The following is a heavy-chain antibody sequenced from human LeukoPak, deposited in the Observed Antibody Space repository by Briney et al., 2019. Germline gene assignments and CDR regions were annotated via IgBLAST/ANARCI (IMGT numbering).Heavy chain of an antibody. CDR3: ARDPGMVATLDY. Sequence: SVKVSCXASGYTFTSYYMHWVRQAPGQGLEWMGIINPSGGSTSYARKFQGRVTMTRDTSISTAYMELSRLRSDDTAVYYCARDPGMVATLDYWGQGTLVTVSS. J-gene: IGHJ4*02. V-gene: IGHV1-46*01. CDR1: GYTFTSYY. D-gene: IGHD5-12*01. CDR2: INPSGGST.